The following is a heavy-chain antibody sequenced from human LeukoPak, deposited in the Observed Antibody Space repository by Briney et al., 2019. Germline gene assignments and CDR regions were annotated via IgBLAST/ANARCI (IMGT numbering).Heavy chain of an antibody. Sequence: GGSLRLSCAASGFTFSNYWMTWVRQGPGKGLEWVANIKPGGNEKYYVDSVKGRFTISRDNVKNSLYLQMNSLRAEDTAIYYCARDRLGVVINDYWGQGTLVTVSS. CDR1: GFTFSNYW. D-gene: IGHD3-3*01. CDR2: IKPGGNEK. V-gene: IGHV3-7*03. J-gene: IGHJ4*02. CDR3: ARDRLGVVINDY.